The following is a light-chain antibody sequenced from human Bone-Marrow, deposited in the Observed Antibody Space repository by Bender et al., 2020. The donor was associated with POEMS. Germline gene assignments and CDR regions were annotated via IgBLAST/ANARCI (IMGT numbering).Light chain of an antibody. CDR2: NNN. CDR3: ATWDSSLGSNWV. V-gene: IGLV1-51*01. J-gene: IGLJ3*02. Sequence: QSVLTQPPSVSAASGQKVTISCSGSNSNIGNNYVSWYQQLPGTAPKLLIYNNNNRPSGIPDRFSGSKSGTSAALGITGLQTGDEASYYCATWDSSLGSNWVFGGGTKLTVL. CDR1: NSNIGNNY.